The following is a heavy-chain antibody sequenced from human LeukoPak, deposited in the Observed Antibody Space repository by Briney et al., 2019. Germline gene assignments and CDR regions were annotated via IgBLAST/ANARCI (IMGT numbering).Heavy chain of an antibody. D-gene: IGHD3-10*01. CDR3: ARGYYYYYMDV. V-gene: IGHV4-59*01. J-gene: IGHJ6*03. CDR1: GGSISSYY. CDR2: IYYSGST. Sequence: SSETLSLTCTVSGGSISSYYWSWIRQPPGKGLEWIGYIYYSGSTNYNPSLKSRVTISVDTSKNQFSLKLSSVTAADTAVYSCARGYYYYYMDVWGHGTTVTVSS.